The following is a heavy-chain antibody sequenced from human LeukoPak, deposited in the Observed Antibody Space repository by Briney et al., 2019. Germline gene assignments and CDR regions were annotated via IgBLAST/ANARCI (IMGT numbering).Heavy chain of an antibody. Sequence: SVKVSCKASGYTFTGYYMHWVRQAPGQGLEWMGGIIPIFGTANYAQKFQGRVTITADKYTSTAYMELSSLRSEDTAVYYCARRDYYYDSSGYYSPFDYWGQGTLVTVSS. J-gene: IGHJ4*02. D-gene: IGHD3-22*01. V-gene: IGHV1-69*06. CDR2: IIPIFGTA. CDR1: GYTFTGYY. CDR3: ARRDYYYDSSGYYSPFDY.